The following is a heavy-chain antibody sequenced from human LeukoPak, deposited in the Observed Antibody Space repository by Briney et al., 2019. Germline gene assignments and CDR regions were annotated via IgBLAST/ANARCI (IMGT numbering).Heavy chain of an antibody. D-gene: IGHD3-22*01. V-gene: IGHV4-59*08. CDR1: GGSISSYY. CDR2: IYYSGST. Sequence: PSETLSLTCTVSGGSISSYYWSWIRKPPGKGLERIGYIYYSGSTNYNPSLKSRVTISVDTSKNQFSLKLSSVTAADTAVYYCVGARQWLSFDIWGLGTMVSVSS. CDR3: VGARQWLSFDI. J-gene: IGHJ3*02.